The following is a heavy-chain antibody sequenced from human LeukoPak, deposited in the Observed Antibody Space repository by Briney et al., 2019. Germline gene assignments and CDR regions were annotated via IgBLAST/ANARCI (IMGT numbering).Heavy chain of an antibody. J-gene: IGHJ3*02. CDR2: IKSDGSST. CDR3: ARAVPSAAWYAFDI. Sequence: GGSLRLSCAASGFTFSSYWMHWVRQAPGKGLVWVSRIKSDGSSTSYADSVKGRFTISRDNSKNTLYLQMNSLRAEDTAVYYCARAVPSAAWYAFDIWGQGTMVTVSS. V-gene: IGHV3-74*01. CDR1: GFTFSSYW. D-gene: IGHD2-8*02.